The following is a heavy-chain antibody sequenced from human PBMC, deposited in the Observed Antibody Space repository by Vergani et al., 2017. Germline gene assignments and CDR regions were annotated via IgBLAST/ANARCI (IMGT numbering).Heavy chain of an antibody. D-gene: IGHD3-22*01. V-gene: IGHV3-23*01. CDR2: RSARDRRT. Sequence: EVQRLESGGDLVQPGGSLRLSCAASGFTFIMHAMSGVRQAPGKGLEWVSTRSARDRRTHYADSVKGRFTISRDNSKNTLSLQMNSLTAEDTAIYYCAGPQGTSAYYYGGFDYWGQGILVTVSS. J-gene: IGHJ4*02. CDR1: GFTFIMHA. CDR3: AGPQGTSAYYYGGFDY.